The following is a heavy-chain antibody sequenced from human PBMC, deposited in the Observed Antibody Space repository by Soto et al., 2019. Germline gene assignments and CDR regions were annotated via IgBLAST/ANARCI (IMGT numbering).Heavy chain of an antibody. CDR1: GFTFSIYA. D-gene: IGHD1-26*01. CDR3: AKGALPDYYYYGMDV. Sequence: EVQLLESGGGLVQPGGSLRLSCAASGFTFSIYAMSWVRQAPGKGQEWVSAISGSGGSTYYADSVKGRFTISRDNSKNTLYLQMNSLRAEDTAVYYCAKGALPDYYYYGMDVWGQGTTVTVSS. V-gene: IGHV3-23*01. J-gene: IGHJ6*02. CDR2: ISGSGGST.